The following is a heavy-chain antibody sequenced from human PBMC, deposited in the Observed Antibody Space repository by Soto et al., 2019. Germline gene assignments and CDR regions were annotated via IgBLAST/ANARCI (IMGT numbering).Heavy chain of an antibody. V-gene: IGHV4-4*02. Sequence: SETLSLTCAVSGGSISSSNWWSWVRQPPGKGLEWIGEIYHSGGTNYNPSLKSRVTISVDKSKNQFSLKLSSVTAADTAVYYCAGARPARYDTYFDYWGQGTLVTVSS. CDR2: IYHSGGT. J-gene: IGHJ4*02. CDR3: AGARPARYDTYFDY. CDR1: GGSISSSNW. D-gene: IGHD6-6*01.